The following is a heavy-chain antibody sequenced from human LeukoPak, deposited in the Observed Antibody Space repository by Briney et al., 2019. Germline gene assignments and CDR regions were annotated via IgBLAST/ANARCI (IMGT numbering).Heavy chain of an antibody. D-gene: IGHD2-2*01. V-gene: IGHV3-23*01. CDR3: AKVPYQLLLRPGGDLRWYYFDY. Sequence: PGGSLRLSCAASGFTFSSYAMSWVRQAPGKGLEWVSAISGSGGSTYYADSVKGRFTISRDNSKNTLYLQMNSLRAEDTAVYYCAKVPYQLLLRPGGDLRWYYFDYWGQGTLVTVSS. J-gene: IGHJ4*02. CDR2: ISGSGGST. CDR1: GFTFSSYA.